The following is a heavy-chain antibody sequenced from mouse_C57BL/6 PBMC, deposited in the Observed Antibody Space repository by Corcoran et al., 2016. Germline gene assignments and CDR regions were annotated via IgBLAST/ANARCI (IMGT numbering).Heavy chain of an antibody. CDR3: ARRYDGYLAWFAY. CDR2: IYSRSGNT. J-gene: IGHJ3*01. V-gene: IGHV1-81*01. Sequence: QVQLQQSGAELARPGASVKLSCKACGYTFTSYGISWVKQRTGQGLEWIGEIYSRSGNTYYNEKFKGKATLTADKSSSTAYMELRSLTSEDSAVDFCARRYDGYLAWFAYWGQGTLVTVSA. CDR1: GYTFTSYG. D-gene: IGHD2-3*01.